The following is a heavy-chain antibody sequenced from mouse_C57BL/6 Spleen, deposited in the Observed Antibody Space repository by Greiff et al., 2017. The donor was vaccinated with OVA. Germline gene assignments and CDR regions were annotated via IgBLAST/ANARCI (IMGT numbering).Heavy chain of an antibody. Sequence: ESGPGLVKPSQSLSLTCSVTGYSITSGYYWNWIRQFPGNKLEWMGYISYDGSNNYNPSLKNRISITRDTSKNQFFLKLNSVTTEDTATYYCARDDGYGNYVGFAYWGQGTLVTVSA. D-gene: IGHD2-1*01. CDR1: GYSITSGYY. J-gene: IGHJ3*01. V-gene: IGHV3-6*01. CDR3: ARDDGYGNYVGFAY. CDR2: ISYDGSN.